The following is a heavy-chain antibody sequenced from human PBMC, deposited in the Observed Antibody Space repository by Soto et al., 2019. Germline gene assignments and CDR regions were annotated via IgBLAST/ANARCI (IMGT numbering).Heavy chain of an antibody. J-gene: IGHJ4*02. V-gene: IGHV3-11*05. CDR2: ISSSSSYT. CDR3: XXXXXXXXYYFDY. Sequence: QVQLVESGGGLVKPGGSLRLSCAASGFTFSDYYMSWIRQAPGKGLEWVSYISSSSSYTNYADSVKGRFTISRDNAKNSLYLQXXXXXXXXXXXXXXXXXXXXXXYYFDYWGQGTLVTV. CDR1: GFTFSDYY.